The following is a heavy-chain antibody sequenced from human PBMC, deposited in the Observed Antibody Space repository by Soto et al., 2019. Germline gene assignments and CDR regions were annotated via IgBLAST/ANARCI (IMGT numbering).Heavy chain of an antibody. CDR1: GGSISSYY. CDR2: IYYSGST. D-gene: IGHD3-3*01. J-gene: IGHJ5*02. V-gene: IGHV4-59*01. Sequence: SETLSLTSTVSGGSISSYYGSWIRQPPGKGLEWIGYIYYSGSTNYNPSLKSRVTISVDTSKNQFSLKLSSVTAADTAVYYCARDIRGSGYYWGNWFDPWGQGTLVTVSS. CDR3: ARDIRGSGYYWGNWFDP.